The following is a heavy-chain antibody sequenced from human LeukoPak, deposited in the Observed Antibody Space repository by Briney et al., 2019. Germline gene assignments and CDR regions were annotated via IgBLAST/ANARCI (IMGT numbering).Heavy chain of an antibody. V-gene: IGHV4-59*08. CDR3: ARHSPSYYDFDY. CDR1: GGSISTYY. D-gene: IGHD3-3*01. J-gene: IGHJ4*02. CDR2: IYYSGST. Sequence: PETLSLTCTVSGGSISTYYWSWIRQAPGKGLEWIGYIYYSGSTNYNPSLKSRVTMSVDTSKNQFSLRLTSVTATDTAVYYCARHSPSYYDFDYWGQGTLVTVSS.